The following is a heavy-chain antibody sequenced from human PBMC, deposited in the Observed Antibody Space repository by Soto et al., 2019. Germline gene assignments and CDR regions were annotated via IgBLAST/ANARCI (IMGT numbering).Heavy chain of an antibody. J-gene: IGHJ6*02. D-gene: IGHD6-13*01. V-gene: IGHV1-46*01. CDR2: INPSGGIT. Sequence: QMQLVQSGAEVKRPGASVRVSCKSSGYTFTSFYIHWVRQAPGQGLEWMGIINPSGGITNCAQRFQGRVTRTRDMSTSTHYMELSSLTCDDTAVYYCASSPAFSSSWYGIPPDPSHGMDVWGQGTTVTVS. CDR1: GYTFTSFY. CDR3: ASSPAFSSSWYGIPPDPSHGMDV.